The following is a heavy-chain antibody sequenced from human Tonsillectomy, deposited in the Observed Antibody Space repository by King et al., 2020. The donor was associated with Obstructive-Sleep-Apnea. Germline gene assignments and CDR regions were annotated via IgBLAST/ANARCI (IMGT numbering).Heavy chain of an antibody. CDR1: GGSISSSSYY. CDR2: IYYSGST. D-gene: IGHD3-10*01. V-gene: IGHV4-39*07. J-gene: IGHJ6*02. CDR3: ARDSSVTMVRGAQDYYGMDV. Sequence: QLQESGPGLVKPSETLSLTCTVSGGSISSSSYYWGWIRQPPGKGLEWIGSIYYSGSTYYNPSLKSRVTISVDTSKNQFSLKLSSVTAAATAVYYCARDSSVTMVRGAQDYYGMDVWGQGTTVTVSS.